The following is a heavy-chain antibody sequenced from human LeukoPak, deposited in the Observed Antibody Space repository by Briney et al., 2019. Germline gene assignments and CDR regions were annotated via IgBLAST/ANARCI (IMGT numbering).Heavy chain of an antibody. J-gene: IGHJ4*02. CDR3: AKDGGLCVSAHRGDS. V-gene: IGHV3-23*01. CDR1: VFTSTSYT. Sequence: GRCLCPSCAASVFTSTSYTMSWVRQAAGKGVGWVSTITTSDGNTYYADSVKGRFTVSRDNSKNTLFLQLNSLRAEDTAVYYCAKDGGLCVSAHRGDSWGRGTLVTVSS. CDR2: ITTSDGNT. D-gene: IGHD2-8*01.